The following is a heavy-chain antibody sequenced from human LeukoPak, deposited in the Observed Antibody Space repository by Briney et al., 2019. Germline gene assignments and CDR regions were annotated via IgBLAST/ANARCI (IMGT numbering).Heavy chain of an antibody. CDR2: IYYSGST. CDR1: GGSFSGYY. CDR3: ARVGSSGWYFLDY. Sequence: SETLSLTCAVYGGSFSGYYWSWIRQPPGKGLEWIGYIYYSGSTNYNPSLKSRVTISVDTSRNQFSLKLSSVTAADTAVYCCARVGSSGWYFLDYWGQGILVTVSS. D-gene: IGHD6-19*01. V-gene: IGHV4-59*01. J-gene: IGHJ4*02.